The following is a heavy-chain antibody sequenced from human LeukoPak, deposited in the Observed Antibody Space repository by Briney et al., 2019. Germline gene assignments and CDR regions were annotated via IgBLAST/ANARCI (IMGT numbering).Heavy chain of an antibody. CDR1: GFTFSSYA. Sequence: GGSLRLSCAASGFTFSSYAMSWVRQAPGKGLEWVSAISGSGGSTYYADSVKGRFTISRHNSKNTLYLQMNSLKAEDTAVYFCAREFWAPEDYFYGMDVWGQGTTVTVSS. CDR3: AREFWAPEDYFYGMDV. CDR2: ISGSGGST. D-gene: IGHD1-14*01. J-gene: IGHJ6*02. V-gene: IGHV3-23*01.